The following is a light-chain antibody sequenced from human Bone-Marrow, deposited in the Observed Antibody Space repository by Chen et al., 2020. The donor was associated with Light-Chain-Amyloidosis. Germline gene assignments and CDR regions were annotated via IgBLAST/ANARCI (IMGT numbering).Light chain of an antibody. CDR1: QSINNF. CDR2: DAS. V-gene: IGKV3-11*01. CDR3: QQRKDWPIT. Sequence: IVLTQSPATLSLSPGESATLSLRASQSINNFLAGYQQKPGQAPRPLIYDASDRATDIPARFSGSGSGTDFTLTISSLEPEDFAVYYCQQRKDWPITFGQGTRLEIK. J-gene: IGKJ5*01.